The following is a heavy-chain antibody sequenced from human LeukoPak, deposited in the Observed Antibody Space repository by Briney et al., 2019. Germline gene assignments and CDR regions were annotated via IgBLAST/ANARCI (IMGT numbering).Heavy chain of an antibody. CDR2: ISSSGSTI. CDR1: GFTFSDYY. CDR3: ARDSELGGNIAVAGTVDY. J-gene: IGHJ4*02. V-gene: IGHV3-11*01. Sequence: GGSLRLSCAASGFTFSDYYMSWIRQAPGKGLEWVSYISSSGSTIYYADSVKGRSTISRDNAKNSLYLQMNSLRAEDTAVYYCARDSELGGNIAVAGTVDYWGQGTLVTVSS. D-gene: IGHD6-19*01.